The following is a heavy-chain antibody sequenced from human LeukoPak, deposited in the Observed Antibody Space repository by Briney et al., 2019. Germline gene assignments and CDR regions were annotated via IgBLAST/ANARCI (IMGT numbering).Heavy chain of an antibody. Sequence: SQTLSLTCTVSGGSISSGGYYWSWLRQHPGKGLEWIGYIYYSGSTYYNPSLKSRVTISVDTSKNQFSLKLSSVTAADTAVYYCARDQTYGYFDYWGQGTLVTVSS. D-gene: IGHD2-8*01. J-gene: IGHJ4*02. CDR2: IYYSGST. CDR3: ARDQTYGYFDY. V-gene: IGHV4-31*03. CDR1: GGSISSGGYY.